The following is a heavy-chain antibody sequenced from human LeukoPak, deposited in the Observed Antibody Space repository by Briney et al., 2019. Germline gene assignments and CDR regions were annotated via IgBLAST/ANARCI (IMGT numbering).Heavy chain of an antibody. CDR2: IKQDGSEK. J-gene: IGHJ5*02. D-gene: IGHD4/OR15-4a*01. V-gene: IGHV3-7*01. CDR3: ARGGAS. CDR1: GFTFSNYW. Sequence: GGSLRLSCAAAGFTFSNYWTNWVRQAPGKGLEWVANIKQDGSEKFYVDSVKGRFTISRDNAKNSLYLQMNSLRAEDTAVYYCARGGASWGQGTLVTVSS.